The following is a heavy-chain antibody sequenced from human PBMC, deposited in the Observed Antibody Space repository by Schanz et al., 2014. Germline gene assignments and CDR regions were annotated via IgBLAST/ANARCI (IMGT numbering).Heavy chain of an antibody. Sequence: EVQLLESGGGLVQPGGSLRLSCVASGFTFSSYAMSWVRQAPGKGLEWVSGISDNGISTYYADSVKGRFSISRENSKSILYLQMNSLRAEDTAVYYCAKAGSGWSTAGYYYWGQGPMVTVSS. CDR1: GFTFSSYA. J-gene: IGHJ3*01. CDR3: AKAGSGWSTAGYYY. D-gene: IGHD6-19*01. V-gene: IGHV3-23*01. CDR2: ISDNGIST.